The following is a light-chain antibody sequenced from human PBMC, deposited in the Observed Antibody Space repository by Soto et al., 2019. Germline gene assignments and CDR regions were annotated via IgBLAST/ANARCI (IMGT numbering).Light chain of an antibody. CDR2: AAS. J-gene: IGKJ4*01. Sequence: DIQMTQSPSSLSASVGDRVTITCRASKSISSYLNWYQQKPGKAPKLLIYAASSLQSGVPSRFSGSGSGTDFTLTISSLQPEDFAPYYCQQSYSTPLTFDGGTKVEIK. V-gene: IGKV1-39*01. CDR3: QQSYSTPLT. CDR1: KSISSY.